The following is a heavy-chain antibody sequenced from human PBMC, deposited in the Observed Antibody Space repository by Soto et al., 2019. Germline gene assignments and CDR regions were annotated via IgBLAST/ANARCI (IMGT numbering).Heavy chain of an antibody. CDR2: IKSKKDGGAR. Sequence: EVQVVESGGDLVEPGGSVRLSCVTSGFMFSSAWMSWVRQAPGKGLEWVARIKSKKDGGARDYAAPVNGRFSLSRDDSKSTVYLQMNSLRAEDTALYYCVEGWNDFWGQGTLVTVSS. CDR1: GFMFSSAW. CDR3: VEGWNDF. J-gene: IGHJ4*02. D-gene: IGHD1-1*01. V-gene: IGHV3-15*01.